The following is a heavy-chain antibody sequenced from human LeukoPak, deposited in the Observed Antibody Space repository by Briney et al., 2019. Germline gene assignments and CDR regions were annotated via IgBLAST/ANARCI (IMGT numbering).Heavy chain of an antibody. CDR2: MDGSSGKT. Sequence: GASVKVSCKSSGYTFTSYDINWVRQATGQGLEWMGGMDGSSGKTAYAQKFLGRVTITRNTSISTAYMELSSLTSEDTAVYYCARLYYYASSGYDALDIWAQGTMVTVSS. CDR1: GYTFTSYD. CDR3: ARLYYYASSGYDALDI. V-gene: IGHV1-8*01. J-gene: IGHJ3*02. D-gene: IGHD3-22*01.